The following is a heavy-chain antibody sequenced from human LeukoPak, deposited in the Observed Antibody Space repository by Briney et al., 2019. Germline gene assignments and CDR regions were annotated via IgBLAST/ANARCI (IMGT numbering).Heavy chain of an antibody. CDR3: ARDGTTGTTGDAFDI. J-gene: IGHJ3*02. CDR1: GYTFTGYY. V-gene: IGHV1-2*02. D-gene: IGHD1-1*01. Sequence: ASVKVSCKASGYTFTGYYMHWVRQAPGQGLEWTGWINPNSGGINFAQKFQGRVTLTRDTSINIAYMELSRLRSDDTAVYYCARDGTTGTTGDAFDIWGQGTMVTVSS. CDR2: INPNSGGI.